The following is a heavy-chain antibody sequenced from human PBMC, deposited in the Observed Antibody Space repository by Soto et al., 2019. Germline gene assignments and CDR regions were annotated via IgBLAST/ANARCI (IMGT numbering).Heavy chain of an antibody. J-gene: IGHJ4*02. CDR1: GGSLSSSSYY. D-gene: IGHD4-17*01. CDR3: ARQVDDYDDYSYFDY. CDR2: IYYSGST. V-gene: IGHV4-39*01. Sequence: SETLSLTCTVSGGSLSSSSYYWGWISKHPGKGLEWIGSIYYSGSTYYNPSLKSRVTISVDTSKNQFSLKLSSVTAADTAVYYCARQVDDYDDYSYFDYWGQGTLVPSPQ.